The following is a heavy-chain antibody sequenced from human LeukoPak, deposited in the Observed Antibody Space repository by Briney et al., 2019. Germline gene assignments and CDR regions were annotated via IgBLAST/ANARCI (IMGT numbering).Heavy chain of an antibody. Sequence: GGSLRLSCAASGFTFSSYEMNWVRQAPGKGLEWVSYISSGGGGIFYADSVKGRFTISRDNAKNSLHLQMNSLRAEDMAVYYCARDGASHPSIYYFDYWGQGTLVTVSS. J-gene: IGHJ4*02. D-gene: IGHD4-17*01. CDR2: ISSGGGGI. V-gene: IGHV3-48*03. CDR1: GFTFSSYE. CDR3: ARDGASHPSIYYFDY.